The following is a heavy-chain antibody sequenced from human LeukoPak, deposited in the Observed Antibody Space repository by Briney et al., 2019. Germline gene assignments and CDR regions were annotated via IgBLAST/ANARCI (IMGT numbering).Heavy chain of an antibody. CDR1: GFTFSSYA. D-gene: IGHD3-22*01. CDR2: ISGSGGSA. CDR3: AKLSHYYDSSGP. V-gene: IGHV3-23*01. J-gene: IGHJ5*02. Sequence: GGSLRLSCAASGFTFSSYAMSWVRQAPGKGLEWVSAISGSGGSAYYADSVKGRFTISRDNSKNTLYLQMNSLRAEDTAVYYCAKLSHYYDSSGPWGQGTLVTVSS.